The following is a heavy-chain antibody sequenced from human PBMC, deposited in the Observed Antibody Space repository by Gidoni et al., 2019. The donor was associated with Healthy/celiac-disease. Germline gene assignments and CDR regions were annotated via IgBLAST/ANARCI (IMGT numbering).Heavy chain of an antibody. V-gene: IGHV3-15*01. CDR3: TTDHYAPSFDP. J-gene: IGHJ5*02. D-gene: IGHD3-16*01. CDR1: GFTVSNAW. CDR2: SKSKTDGGTT. Sequence: VQLVASGGGLVKPGGSLGISGAASGFTVSNAWMSWVRQAPGKGLAWGGRSKSKTDGGTTDYAAPVKGRFTISSDDSKNTLYLQMNSLKTEDTAVYYCTTDHYAPSFDPWGQGTLVTVSS.